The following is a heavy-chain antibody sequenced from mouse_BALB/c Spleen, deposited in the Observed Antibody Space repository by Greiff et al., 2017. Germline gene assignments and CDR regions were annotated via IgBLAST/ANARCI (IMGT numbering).Heavy chain of an antibody. V-gene: IGHV1-54*01. Sequence: VQLQQSGAELVRPGPSLKVSCKASGFAFTNYLIEWVKQRPGQGLEWIGVINPGSGGTYYNEKFKSKDTKTADKYSSTVYMQISSLTSDDSGVYFCTTGNYCDYWGEGTTVTVAS. CDR1: GFAFTNYL. CDR3: TTGNYCDY. J-gene: IGHJ2*01. CDR2: INPGSGGT.